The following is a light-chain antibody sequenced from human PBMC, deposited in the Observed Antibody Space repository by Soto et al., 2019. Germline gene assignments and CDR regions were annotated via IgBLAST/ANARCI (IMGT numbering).Light chain of an antibody. CDR1: QSVLYDSNNKNY. CDR2: WAS. V-gene: IGKV4-1*01. Sequence: DTVMTQSPDPLAVSLGERATINCKSSQSVLYDSNNKNYLAWYQQKPGQPPKLLIYWASTRESGVPDRFSGTGSGTDFTLTISSLQAEDVAVYYCQQYYSIPKAFGQGTKVDIK. J-gene: IGKJ1*01. CDR3: QQYYSIPKA.